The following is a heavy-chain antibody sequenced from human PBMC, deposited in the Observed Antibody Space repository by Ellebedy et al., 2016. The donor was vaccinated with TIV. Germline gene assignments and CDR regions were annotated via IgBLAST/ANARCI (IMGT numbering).Heavy chain of an antibody. D-gene: IGHD3-16*01. CDR3: VRYVAAFDI. CDR1: GFSFSGHA. Sequence: GESLKISCAASGFSFSGHAMSLVRQPPGTGLEWVSAISHSGDDTYYADSVKDRFTISRDNSKSTLHLQMNSLRAEDTAVYYCVRYVAAFDIWGQGTMVTVSS. V-gene: IGHV3-23*01. CDR2: ISHSGDDT. J-gene: IGHJ3*02.